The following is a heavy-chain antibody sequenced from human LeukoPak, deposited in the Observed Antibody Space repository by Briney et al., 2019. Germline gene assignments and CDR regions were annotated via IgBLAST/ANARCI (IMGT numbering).Heavy chain of an antibody. CDR1: GFTVSSNY. CDR3: ARDVGDEGNY. D-gene: IGHD3-16*01. CDR2: IYSGGST. Sequence: AGGSLRLSCAASGFTVSSNYMSWVRQAPGKGLEWVSVIYSGGSTYYADSVKGRFTISRDNSKNTLYLRMSSLRTADTAVYYCARDVGDEGNYWGQGTLVTVSS. V-gene: IGHV3-53*01. J-gene: IGHJ4*02.